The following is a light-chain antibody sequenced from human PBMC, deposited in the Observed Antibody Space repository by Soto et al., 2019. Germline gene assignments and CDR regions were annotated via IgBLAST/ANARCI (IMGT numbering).Light chain of an antibody. CDR3: QQTYSPLLT. CDR1: QTISTY. J-gene: IGKJ4*01. V-gene: IGKV1-39*01. CDR2: AAS. Sequence: DIEMTQSPSSLSASAGDRVTITCRASQTISTYLNWFQQKPGKAPNLLIFAASILQSGVPSRFSGGGSGADFTLTINGLQPEDSATYYCQQTYSPLLTFGGGTKVEV.